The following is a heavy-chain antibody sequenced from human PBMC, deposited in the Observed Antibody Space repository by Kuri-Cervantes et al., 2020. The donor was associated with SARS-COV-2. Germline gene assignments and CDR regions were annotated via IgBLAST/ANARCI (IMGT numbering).Heavy chain of an antibody. D-gene: IGHD1-1*01. CDR1: GFTFSGHW. CDR3: VRDGDHWNFDY. J-gene: IGHJ4*02. V-gene: IGHV3-74*01. CDR2: INPDGSYT. Sequence: GESLKISCAASGFTFSGHWIHWVRQAPGKGLVWVSRINPDGSYTNNADSVKGRFTLSRDNAKNMLFLHMNSLRAEDTAVYYCVRDGDHWNFDYWGQGTLVTVSS.